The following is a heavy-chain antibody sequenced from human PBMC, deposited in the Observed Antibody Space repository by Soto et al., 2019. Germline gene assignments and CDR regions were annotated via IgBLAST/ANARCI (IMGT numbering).Heavy chain of an antibody. CDR3: ARDRGVVTSGSAYYFDY. Sequence: QVQLVQSGPEVKKPGASVKVSCKATGYTFRSYGVTWVRQAPGQGLEWMGWISGYNGNTVYAQKLQGRVTMTTDTSTSTVYMELRSLGSADTAVYYCARDRGVVTSGSAYYFDYWGQGTLVTVSS. CDR2: ISGYNGNT. D-gene: IGHD2-2*01. J-gene: IGHJ4*02. V-gene: IGHV1-18*01. CDR1: GYTFRSYG.